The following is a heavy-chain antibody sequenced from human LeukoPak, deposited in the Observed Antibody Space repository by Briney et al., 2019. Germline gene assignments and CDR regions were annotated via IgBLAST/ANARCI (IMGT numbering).Heavy chain of an antibody. Sequence: PGGSLRLSCAASGFTFSSYEMNWVRQAPGKGLEWVSYISSSGSTIYYADSVKGRFTISRDNAKNSLYLQMNSLRAEDTAVYYCARDGMAAAAGPELLNWFDPWGQGTLVTVSS. D-gene: IGHD6-13*01. V-gene: IGHV3-48*03. CDR3: ARDGMAAAAGPELLNWFDP. CDR2: ISSSGSTI. CDR1: GFTFSSYE. J-gene: IGHJ5*02.